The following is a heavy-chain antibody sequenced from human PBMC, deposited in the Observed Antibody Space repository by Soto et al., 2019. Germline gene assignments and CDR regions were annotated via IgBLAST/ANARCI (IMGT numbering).Heavy chain of an antibody. J-gene: IGHJ4*02. CDR3: AKVSLRAAGTDY. V-gene: IGHV3-30*18. D-gene: IGHD6-13*01. Sequence: GGSLRLSCAASGFTFSSYGMHWVRQAPGKGLEWVAVISYDGSNKYYADSVKGRFTISRDNSKNTLCLQMNSLRAEDTAVYYCAKVSLRAAGTDYWGQGTLVTVSS. CDR2: ISYDGSNK. CDR1: GFTFSSYG.